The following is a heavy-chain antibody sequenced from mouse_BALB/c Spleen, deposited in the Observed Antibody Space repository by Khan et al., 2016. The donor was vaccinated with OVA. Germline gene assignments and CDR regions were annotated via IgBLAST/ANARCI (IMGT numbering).Heavy chain of an antibody. Sequence: QIQLEQSGADLAKPGASLEMSCKASGYTFATYWIHWVKHRPRQGLEWIGYIDPSTGYTEYNEKFKDKATLTADKSSSTAYMQLSSLTSEDSAVYYCTRRSLYDIFTYWGQGTLVTVSA. CDR2: IDPSTGYT. V-gene: IGHV1-7*01. CDR3: TRRSLYDIFTY. CDR1: GYTFATYW. D-gene: IGHD2-3*01. J-gene: IGHJ3*01.